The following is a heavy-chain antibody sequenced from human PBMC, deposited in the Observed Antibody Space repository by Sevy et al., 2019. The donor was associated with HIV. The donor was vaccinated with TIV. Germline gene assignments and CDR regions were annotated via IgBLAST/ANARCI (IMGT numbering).Heavy chain of an antibody. CDR2: ISSRANYI. Sequence: GGSLRLSCAASGFTFNTYTMNWVRQAPGEALEWVSSISSRANYIYYADSVKGRFTISRDNAKNSLFLQMNNVRAEDTAVYYCARPYGSGSSEAFDIWGQGTMVTVSS. V-gene: IGHV3-21*01. CDR3: ARPYGSGSSEAFDI. CDR1: GFTFNTYT. J-gene: IGHJ3*02. D-gene: IGHD3-10*01.